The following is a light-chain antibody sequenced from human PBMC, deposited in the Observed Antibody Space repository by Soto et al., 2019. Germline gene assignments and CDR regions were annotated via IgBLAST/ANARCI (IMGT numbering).Light chain of an antibody. Sequence: LSTQAPCTLSLTPWERAILSCMASQSVSSNYLAWYQQKPGQAPRLLIYGASSRATGIPDRFSGSGSGTDFTLTIRRLEPEDFAVYYCQQYGSAYPWTFGQGSKVDI. J-gene: IGKJ1*01. V-gene: IGKV3-20*01. CDR3: QQYGSAYPWT. CDR2: GAS. CDR1: QSVSSNY.